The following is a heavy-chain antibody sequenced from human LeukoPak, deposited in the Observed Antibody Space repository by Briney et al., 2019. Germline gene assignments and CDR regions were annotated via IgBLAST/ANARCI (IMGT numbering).Heavy chain of an antibody. J-gene: IGHJ5*02. CDR3: AKRDSSNMAYFDP. Sequence: GGSLRLSCGASGFXFSSSGMSWVRQAPGKGLEWVSTISGSGSSTYYADSVKGRFTISRDNSKNTLYLQMNSLRAEDTAIYYCAKRDSSNMAYFDPWGQGTLVTVSS. V-gene: IGHV3-23*01. D-gene: IGHD6-13*01. CDR2: ISGSGSST. CDR1: GFXFSSSG.